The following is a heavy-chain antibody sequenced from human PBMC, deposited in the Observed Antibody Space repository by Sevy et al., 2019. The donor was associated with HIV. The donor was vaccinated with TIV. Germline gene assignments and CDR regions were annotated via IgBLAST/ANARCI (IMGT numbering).Heavy chain of an antibody. V-gene: IGHV1-18*01. Sequence: ASVKVSCKASGYTFTSYGISWVRQAPGQGLEWMGWISAYNGNTNYAQKLQGRVTMTTDTSTSTAYMELMSLRSDDTAVYYCARDSYDFWSGYYDYYYYYYMDVWGKGTTVTVSS. CDR1: GYTFTSYG. CDR2: ISAYNGNT. D-gene: IGHD3-3*01. J-gene: IGHJ6*03. CDR3: ARDSYDFWSGYYDYYYYYYMDV.